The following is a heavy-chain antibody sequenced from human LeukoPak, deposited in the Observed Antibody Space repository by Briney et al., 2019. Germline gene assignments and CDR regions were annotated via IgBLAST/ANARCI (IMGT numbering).Heavy chain of an antibody. CDR3: ARVWRTTTSGSNWFDP. D-gene: IGHD6-19*01. CDR2: INPNSADT. V-gene: IGHV1-2*02. J-gene: IGHJ5*02. CDR1: GNTFTDYY. Sequence: ASVTVSCKASGNTFTDYYMYWVRQAPGQGLEWMGWINPNSADTNYAQKFQGRVTMTRDTSINTAYMELSGLRSDDTAVYYCARVWRTTTSGSNWFDPWGQGTLVTVSS.